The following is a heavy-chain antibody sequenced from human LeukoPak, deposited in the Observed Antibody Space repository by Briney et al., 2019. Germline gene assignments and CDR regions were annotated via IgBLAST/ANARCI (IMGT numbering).Heavy chain of an antibody. V-gene: IGHV3-7*01. D-gene: IGHD2-2*01. CDR2: IKQDESEK. CDR3: ARALDSSSSRYQAFEE. Sequence: GGSLRLTCSASGFTFSNYWMSWVRQAPGKGLEWVANIKQDESEKYYVDSVKGRFTISRDNAKSSLYLQMNSLRAEDTAVYYCARALDSSSSRYQAFEEWGQGTLVTVSS. J-gene: IGHJ4*02. CDR1: GFTFSNYW.